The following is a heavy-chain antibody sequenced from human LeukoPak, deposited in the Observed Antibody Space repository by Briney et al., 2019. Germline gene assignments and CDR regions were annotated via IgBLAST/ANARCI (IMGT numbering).Heavy chain of an antibody. CDR1: GFTFSSYE. J-gene: IGHJ4*02. V-gene: IGHV3-48*03. D-gene: IGHD3-10*01. CDR2: ISSSGSTI. CDR3: ARDGKIWFGEDHLDY. Sequence: PGRSLRLSCAASGFTFSSYEMNWVRQAPGKGLEWVSYISSSGSTIYYADSVKGRFTISRDNAKNSLYLQMNSLRAEDTAVYYCARDGKIWFGEDHLDYWGQGTLVTVSS.